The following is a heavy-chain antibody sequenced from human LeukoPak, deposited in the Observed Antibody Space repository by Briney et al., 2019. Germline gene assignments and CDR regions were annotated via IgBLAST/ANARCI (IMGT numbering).Heavy chain of an antibody. V-gene: IGHV1-2*02. CDR1: GYTFTGYY. D-gene: IGHD2-15*01. J-gene: IGHJ4*02. Sequence: GASVKVSCKASGYTFTGYYMHWVRQAPGQGLEWMGWINPNSGGTNYAQKFQGRVTMTRDTSISTAYMELSRLRSDDTAVYYCARDGVVVVAATSLYWIYWGQGTLVTVSS. CDR3: ARDGVVVVAATSLYWIY. CDR2: INPNSGGT.